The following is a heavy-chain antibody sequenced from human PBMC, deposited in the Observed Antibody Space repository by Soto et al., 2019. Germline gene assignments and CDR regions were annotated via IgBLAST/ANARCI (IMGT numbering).Heavy chain of an antibody. Sequence: ASVKVSCKASGYTFTSYGISWVRQAPGQGLEWMGWISAYNGNKNYAQKLQGRVTMTTDTSTSTAYMELRSLRSDDTAVYYCARGNSGYDFWIGYYAPTPRWFDPWGKGPLVTVSS. D-gene: IGHD3-3*01. CDR3: ARGNSGYDFWIGYYAPTPRWFDP. J-gene: IGHJ5*02. V-gene: IGHV1-18*01. CDR1: GYTFTSYG. CDR2: ISAYNGNK.